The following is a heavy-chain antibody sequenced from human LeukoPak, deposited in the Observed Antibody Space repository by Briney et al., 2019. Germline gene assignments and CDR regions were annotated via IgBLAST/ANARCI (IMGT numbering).Heavy chain of an antibody. D-gene: IGHD2-2*02. Sequence: ASVKVSCKASGYTFTSYYMHWVRQAPGQGLEWMGWINPNSGGTNYAQKFQGRVTMTRDTSISTAYMELSRLRSDDTAVYYCARAANHIVVVPAAIRIRAFDIWGQGTMVTVSS. J-gene: IGHJ3*02. CDR2: INPNSGGT. CDR3: ARAANHIVVVPAAIRIRAFDI. V-gene: IGHV1-2*02. CDR1: GYTFTSYY.